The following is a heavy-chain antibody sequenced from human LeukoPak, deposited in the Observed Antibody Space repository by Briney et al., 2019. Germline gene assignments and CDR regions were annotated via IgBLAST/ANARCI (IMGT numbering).Heavy chain of an antibody. J-gene: IGHJ4*02. CDR1: GFTVSTNY. D-gene: IGHD3-16*01. CDR3: AKDIQWIRGGIDY. CDR2: LYASGDA. V-gene: IGHV3-66*03. Sequence: GGSLRLSCAASGFTVSTNYMNWVRQTPGKGLEWVSILYASGDAYYADSVKGRFTISRDNSKNTLYLQMNSLRAEDTAVYYCAKDIQWIRGGIDYWGQGTLVTVSS.